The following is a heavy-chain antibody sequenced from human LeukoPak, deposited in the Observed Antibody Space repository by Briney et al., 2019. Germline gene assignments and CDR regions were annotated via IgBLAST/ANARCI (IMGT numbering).Heavy chain of an antibody. V-gene: IGHV4-39*01. CDR2: IYYSGRT. Sequence: KASETLSLTCSVSGGSISSSSYYWGWIRQPPGKGLEWIGSIYYSGRTDYNPSLKSRVTMSVDTSKNQFSLKLTSVTAADTAVYYCTRHGPQWLRLPFDYWGQGTLVTVSS. D-gene: IGHD6-19*01. J-gene: IGHJ4*02. CDR3: TRHGPQWLRLPFDY. CDR1: GGSISSSSYY.